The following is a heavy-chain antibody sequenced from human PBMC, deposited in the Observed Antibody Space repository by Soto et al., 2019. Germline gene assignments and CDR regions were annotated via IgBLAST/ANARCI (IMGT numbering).Heavy chain of an antibody. Sequence: QVQLVQSGAEVKKPGVSVKVTCRTSGYSFTEHYIHWVRQAPGQGLEWMGWINPNSGATNFAQKFQAWVSMTRDTSMRTVYMEVTSLRSEDTAIYFCARDRGLYRGYFDYWGQGTLVTVSS. V-gene: IGHV1-2*04. D-gene: IGHD1-26*01. CDR2: INPNSGAT. CDR3: ARDRGLYRGYFDY. CDR1: GYSFTEHY. J-gene: IGHJ4*02.